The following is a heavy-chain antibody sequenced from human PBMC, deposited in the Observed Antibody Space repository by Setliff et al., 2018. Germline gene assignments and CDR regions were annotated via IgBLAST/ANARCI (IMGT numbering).Heavy chain of an antibody. V-gene: IGHV4-59*01. CDR2: LYYNGGT. J-gene: IGHJ3*02. Sequence: SETLSLTCIVSGASIREYYWSWVRQPPGKGLEWIGNLYYNGGTSHNPSFEDRVSISRDTSKNQFSLTVQSVTAADTAVYFCARSSDSGYYHQRDAFDIWGQGTRVTVS. CDR1: GASIREYY. D-gene: IGHD3-3*01. CDR3: ARSSDSGYYHQRDAFDI.